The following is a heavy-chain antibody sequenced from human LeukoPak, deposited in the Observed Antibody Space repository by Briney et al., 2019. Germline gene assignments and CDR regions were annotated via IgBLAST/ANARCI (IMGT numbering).Heavy chain of an antibody. Sequence: SETLSLTCAVYGGSFSGYYWIWIRQPPGKGLEWIGEINHSGSTNYNPSLKSRVTISVDTSTKQFSLKLSSVTAADTAVYYCARPDAPGSSSRFGIWGQGTMVTVPS. J-gene: IGHJ3*02. CDR1: GGSFSGYY. V-gene: IGHV4-34*01. CDR2: INHSGST. CDR3: ARPDAPGSSSRFGI. D-gene: IGHD6-6*01.